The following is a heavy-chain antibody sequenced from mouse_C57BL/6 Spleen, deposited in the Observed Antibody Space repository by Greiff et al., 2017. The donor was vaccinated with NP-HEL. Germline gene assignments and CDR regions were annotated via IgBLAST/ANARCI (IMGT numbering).Heavy chain of an antibody. V-gene: IGHV1-64*01. Sequence: QVHVKQPGAELVKPGASVKLSCKASGYTFTSYWMHWVKQRPGQGLEWIGMIHPNSGSTNYHEKFKSKATLTVDKSSSTAYMQLSSLTSEDSAVYYCAREWLRRDYFDYWGQGTTLTVSS. CDR2: IHPNSGST. CDR1: GYTFTSYW. J-gene: IGHJ2*01. CDR3: AREWLRRDYFDY. D-gene: IGHD2-2*01.